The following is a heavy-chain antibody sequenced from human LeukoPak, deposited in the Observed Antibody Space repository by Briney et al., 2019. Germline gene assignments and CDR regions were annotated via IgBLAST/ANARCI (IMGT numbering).Heavy chain of an antibody. CDR3: ATSRVFDY. Sequence: GGSLRLSFVASGFTFSDYFMSWIRQAPGKGLEWLSFINSAGDNIYYADSVKGRFTISRDNAKKTLYLEMNSLRMEDTAIYYCATSRVFDYWGQGTLVTVSS. CDR2: INSAGDNI. CDR1: GFTFSDYF. V-gene: IGHV3-11*04. J-gene: IGHJ4*02.